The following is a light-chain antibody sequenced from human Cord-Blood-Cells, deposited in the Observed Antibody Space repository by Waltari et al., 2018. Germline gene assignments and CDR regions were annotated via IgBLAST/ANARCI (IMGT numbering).Light chain of an antibody. Sequence: QSALTQPASMSGSPGQPIPIPCTGTSSDVGSYNLVSWYQQHPGKAPKLMIYEGSKRPSGVSNRFSGSKSGNTASLTISGLQAEDEADYYCCSYAGSSTWVFGGGTKLTVL. CDR1: SSDVGSYNL. CDR2: EGS. V-gene: IGLV2-23*01. J-gene: IGLJ3*02. CDR3: CSYAGSSTWV.